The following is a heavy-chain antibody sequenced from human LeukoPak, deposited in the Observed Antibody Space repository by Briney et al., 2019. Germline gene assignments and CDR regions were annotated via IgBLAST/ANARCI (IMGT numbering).Heavy chain of an antibody. CDR3: ATEVSSPDYNYYMDV. CDR2: IIPIFGTA. Sequence: SVKVSCKASGGTFSSYAISWVRQAPGQGLEWMGGIIPIFGTANYAQKFQGRVTMTEDTSTDTAYMELSSLRSEDTAVYYCATEVSSPDYNYYMDVWGRGTTVTVSS. D-gene: IGHD3-10*01. V-gene: IGHV1-69*06. J-gene: IGHJ6*03. CDR1: GGTFSSYA.